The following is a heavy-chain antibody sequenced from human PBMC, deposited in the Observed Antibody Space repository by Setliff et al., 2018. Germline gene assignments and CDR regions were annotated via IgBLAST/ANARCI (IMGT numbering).Heavy chain of an antibody. CDR3: ARSAVAVPGQFYFDN. D-gene: IGHD6-19*01. CDR2: ISPYYGST. CDR1: GYSFTVFG. J-gene: IGHJ4*02. V-gene: IGHV1-18*01. Sequence: ASVKVSCKTSGYSFTVFGISWVRQAPGQGLEWMGWISPYYGSTNYAQKSQGRVTMTTDTSTSTAYMELTSLTSDDTALYYCARSAVAVPGQFYFDNWGQGTQVTVSS.